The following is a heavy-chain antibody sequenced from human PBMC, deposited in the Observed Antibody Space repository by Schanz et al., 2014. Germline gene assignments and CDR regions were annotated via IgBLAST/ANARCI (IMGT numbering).Heavy chain of an antibody. V-gene: IGHV1-18*01. CDR2: ISAFDDKT. CDR3: ARETTISTGGAFEV. Sequence: QVQLVQSAPEVKKPGASVKVSCKASGYSFTTYGLNWVRQAPGQGPEWMGWISAFDDKTDYAQNFQGRLIMTTDTSATAVYIELRRLRSDDTAVYYCARETTISTGGAFEVWRQGTIVSASS. J-gene: IGHJ3*01. CDR1: GYSFTTYG. D-gene: IGHD3-9*01.